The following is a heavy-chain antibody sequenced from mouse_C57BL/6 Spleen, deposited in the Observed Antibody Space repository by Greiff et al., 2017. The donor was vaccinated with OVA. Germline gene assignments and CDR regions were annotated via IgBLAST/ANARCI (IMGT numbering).Heavy chain of an antibody. CDR3: ARSAGSSYGRDYFDD. CDR2: INPSNGGT. J-gene: IGHJ2*01. D-gene: IGHD1-1*01. Sequence: VQLQQPGTELVKPGASVKLSCKASGYTFTSYWMHWVKQRPGQGLEWIGNINPSNGGTNYNEKFKSKATLTVDKSSSTAYMQLSSLTSEDSAVYDCARSAGSSYGRDYFDDWGKGTTLTVSS. V-gene: IGHV1-53*01. CDR1: GYTFTSYW.